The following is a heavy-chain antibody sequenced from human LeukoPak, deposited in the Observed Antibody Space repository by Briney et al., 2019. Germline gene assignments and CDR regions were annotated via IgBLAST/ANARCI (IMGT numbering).Heavy chain of an antibody. CDR3: ARESAEGSIQGLFDY. J-gene: IGHJ4*02. CDR1: GGSIRSTNW. D-gene: IGHD3-10*01. V-gene: IGHV4-4*02. CDR2: IYHTGTT. Sequence: SETLSLTCAVSGGSIRSTNWWTWVRQPPGKGLEWIGEIYHTGTTNYNPPLKSRVTISVDKSKHQFSLKVNSVTAADTAVYYCARESAEGSIQGLFDYWGQGTLVTVSS.